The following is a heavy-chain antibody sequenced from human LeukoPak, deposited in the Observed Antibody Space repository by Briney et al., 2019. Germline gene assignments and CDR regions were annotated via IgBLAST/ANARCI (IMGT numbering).Heavy chain of an antibody. V-gene: IGHV4-39*07. CDR3: ARGGNCTNGVCWVDP. CDR1: GGSISSSSYY. D-gene: IGHD2-8*01. Sequence: SETLSLTCTVSGGSISSSSYYWGWIRQPPGKGLEWIGSIYYSGSTYYNPSLKSRVTISVDTSKNQFSLKLSSVTAADTAVYYCARGGNCTNGVCWVDPWGQGTLVTVSS. CDR2: IYYSGST. J-gene: IGHJ5*02.